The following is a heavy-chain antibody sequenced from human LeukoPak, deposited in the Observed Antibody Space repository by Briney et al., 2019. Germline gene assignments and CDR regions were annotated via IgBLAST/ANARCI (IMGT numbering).Heavy chain of an antibody. J-gene: IGHJ3*02. CDR3: AKAYYYDFWSGYSDDAFDI. D-gene: IGHD3-3*01. V-gene: IGHV3-23*01. Sequence: PGGSLRLSCAASGFTFSSYWMSWVRQAPGKGLEWVSAISGSGGSTYYADSVKGRFTISRDNSKNTLYLQMNSLRAEDTAVYYCAKAYYYDFWSGYSDDAFDIWGQGTMDTVSS. CDR2: ISGSGGST. CDR1: GFTFSSYW.